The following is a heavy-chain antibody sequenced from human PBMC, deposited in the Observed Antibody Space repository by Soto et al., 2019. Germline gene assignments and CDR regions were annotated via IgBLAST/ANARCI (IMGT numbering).Heavy chain of an antibody. CDR2: ISAYNGNT. D-gene: IGHD3-3*01. CDR1: GYTFTSYG. Sequence: ASVKVSCKASGYTFTSYGISWVRQAPGQGLEWMGWISAYNGNTNYAQKLQGRVTMTTDTSTSTAYMELRSLRSDDTAVYYCARVSTYYDFWSGYYPFDPWGQGTLVTVSS. V-gene: IGHV1-18*01. J-gene: IGHJ5*02. CDR3: ARVSTYYDFWSGYYPFDP.